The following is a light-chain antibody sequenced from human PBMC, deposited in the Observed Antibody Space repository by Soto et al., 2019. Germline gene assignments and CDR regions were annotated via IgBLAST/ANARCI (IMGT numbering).Light chain of an antibody. Sequence: EIVLTQSPATLSLSPGERATLSCRASQSIGTYLAWYQQKPGQAPRLLFYDSSNRATGIPARFSDSGSGTDFTLTISSLEPEDFAVYYCQQRSDWPPLTFGGGTKVEIK. CDR2: DSS. V-gene: IGKV3-11*01. J-gene: IGKJ4*01. CDR1: QSIGTY. CDR3: QQRSDWPPLT.